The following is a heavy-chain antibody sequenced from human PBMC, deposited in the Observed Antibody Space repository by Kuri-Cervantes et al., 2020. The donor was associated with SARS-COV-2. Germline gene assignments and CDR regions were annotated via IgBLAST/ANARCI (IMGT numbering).Heavy chain of an antibody. J-gene: IGHJ5*02. CDR3: AGARVRGASGPYNWFDP. V-gene: IGHV3-43D*03. Sequence: GGSLRLSCAASGFTFEDYAMHWVRQAPGKGLEWVSLISGDGDSTYYADSVKGRFTISRDNSKNSLYLQMNSLRAEDTAVYYCAGARVRGASGPYNWFDPWGQGTLVTVSS. CDR2: ISGDGDST. D-gene: IGHD3-10*01. CDR1: GFTFEDYA.